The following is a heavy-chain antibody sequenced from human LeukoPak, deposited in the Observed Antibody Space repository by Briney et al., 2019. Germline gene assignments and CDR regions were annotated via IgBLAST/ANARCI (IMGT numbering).Heavy chain of an antibody. V-gene: IGHV3-64D*06. CDR3: VNDYWGADCHF. J-gene: IGHJ4*02. Sequence: PGGSVRLSCSASGFTFSSYGIHWVRQAPGKGLQYVSGITGNGGGTYYADSVKGRFTISRDNSKNTLYLQMSSLRAEDTAVYFCVNDYWGADCHFWGQGTLVTVSS. CDR1: GFTFSSYG. CDR2: ITGNGGGT. D-gene: IGHD2-21*02.